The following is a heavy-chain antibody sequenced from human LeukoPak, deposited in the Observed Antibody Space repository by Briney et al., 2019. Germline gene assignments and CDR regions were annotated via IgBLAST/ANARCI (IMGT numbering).Heavy chain of an antibody. CDR2: IYYSGST. CDR1: GGSISSYY. Sequence: SETLSLTCTVSGGSISSYYWSWIRQPPGKGLEWIGYIYYSGSTNYNPSLKSRVTISVDTSKNQFSLKLSSVTAAETAVYYCARSVGRSSGWYEKYYFDYWGQGTLVTVSS. J-gene: IGHJ4*02. CDR3: ARSVGRSSGWYEKYYFDY. V-gene: IGHV4-59*01. D-gene: IGHD6-19*01.